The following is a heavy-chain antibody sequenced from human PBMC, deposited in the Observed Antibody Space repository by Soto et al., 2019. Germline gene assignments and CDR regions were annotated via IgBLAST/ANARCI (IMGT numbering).Heavy chain of an antibody. D-gene: IGHD5-12*01. CDR1: GFTFSSYS. Sequence: GGSLRLSCAASGFTFSSYSMNWVRQAPGKGLEWVSSISSSSSYIYYADSVKGRFTISRDNAKNSLYLQMNSLRAEDTAVYYCARDRSATSAFDIWGQGTMVTVSS. V-gene: IGHV3-21*01. CDR2: ISSSSSYI. J-gene: IGHJ3*02. CDR3: ARDRSATSAFDI.